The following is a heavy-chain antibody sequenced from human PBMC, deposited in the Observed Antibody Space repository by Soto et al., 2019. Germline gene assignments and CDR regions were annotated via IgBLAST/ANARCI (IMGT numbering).Heavy chain of an antibody. D-gene: IGHD6-13*01. V-gene: IGHV1-2*02. J-gene: IGHJ4*02. CDR1: GYTFTGYY. CDR2: INPSSGGT. Sequence: GASVKVSCKASGYTFTGYYMHWVRQAPGQGLEWMGWINPSSGGTNYAQKFQGRVTMTRDTSASTAYMELSSLRSEDTAVYYCATQQQLVLWGQGTLVTVSS. CDR3: ATQQQLVL.